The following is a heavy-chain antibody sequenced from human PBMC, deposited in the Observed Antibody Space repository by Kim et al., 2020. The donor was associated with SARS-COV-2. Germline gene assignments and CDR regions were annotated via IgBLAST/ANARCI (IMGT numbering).Heavy chain of an antibody. J-gene: IGHJ4*02. Sequence: SVKVSCKASGGTFSSYAISWVRQAPGQGLEWMGGIIPIFGTANYAQKFQGRVTIIADESTSTAYMELSSLRSEDTAVYYCALWFGELSFDYCGQGTLVTVSS. CDR3: ALWFGELSFDY. CDR2: IIPIFGTA. CDR1: GGTFSSYA. D-gene: IGHD3-10*01. V-gene: IGHV1-69*13.